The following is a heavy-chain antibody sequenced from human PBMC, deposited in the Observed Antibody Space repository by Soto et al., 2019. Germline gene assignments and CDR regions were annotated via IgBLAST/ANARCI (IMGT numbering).Heavy chain of an antibody. CDR2: IYPGDSDT. J-gene: IGHJ6*02. CDR3: ARHISNFRYYYHAMDV. D-gene: IGHD4-4*01. V-gene: IGHV5-51*01. CDR1: GYTFTASW. Sequence: GESLKISCKGSGYTFTASWIGWVRQLPGKGLEWMRIIYPGDSDTRYSPSFQGHVTITVDKSTSTAYLQCNTLKASDTAMYYSARHISNFRYYYHAMDVWGQGTTVTVSS.